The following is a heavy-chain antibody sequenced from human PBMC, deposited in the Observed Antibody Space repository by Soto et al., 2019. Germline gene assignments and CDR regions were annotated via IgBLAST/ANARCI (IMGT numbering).Heavy chain of an antibody. J-gene: IGHJ4*02. Sequence: PGGSLRLSCAASGFTFSSYGMHWVRQAPGKGLEWVAVISYEGSNKYYADSVKGRFTISRDNSKDTLYLQMNSLRAEDTAVYYCGKDKGSSGSYFDYWGQGTLVTVSS. CDR2: ISYEGSNK. CDR1: GFTFSSYG. CDR3: GKDKGSSGSYFDY. D-gene: IGHD3-22*01. V-gene: IGHV3-30*18.